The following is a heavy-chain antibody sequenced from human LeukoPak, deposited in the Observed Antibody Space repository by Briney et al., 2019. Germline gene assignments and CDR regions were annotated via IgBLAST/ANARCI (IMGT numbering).Heavy chain of an antibody. D-gene: IGHD3-10*01. CDR3: ARGGGRDPFNVAY. CDR1: GFTFSNYW. Sequence: GGSLRLSCAASGFTFSNYWMSWVRQAPGRGLEWVANIKPDGSAKYYVDSVKGRFTISRDNAKNSFYLQMNSLRVEDTAVYYCARGGGRDPFNVAYWGQGTLVTVSS. J-gene: IGHJ4*02. CDR2: IKPDGSAK. V-gene: IGHV3-7*04.